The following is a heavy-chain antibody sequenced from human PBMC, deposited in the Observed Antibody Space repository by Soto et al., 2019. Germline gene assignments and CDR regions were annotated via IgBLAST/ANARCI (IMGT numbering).Heavy chain of an antibody. Sequence: VGSLRLSCAASGFTFSSYSMHWVRQAPGKGLEWVSSISSSSSYIYYADSVKGRFTISRDNAKNSLYLQMNSLRAEDTAVYYCARDYGLRGYSSSSSPYYYYYGMDVWGQGTTVTVSS. CDR2: ISSSSSYI. J-gene: IGHJ6*02. CDR1: GFTFSSYS. D-gene: IGHD6-6*01. CDR3: ARDYGLRGYSSSSSPYYYYYGMDV. V-gene: IGHV3-21*01.